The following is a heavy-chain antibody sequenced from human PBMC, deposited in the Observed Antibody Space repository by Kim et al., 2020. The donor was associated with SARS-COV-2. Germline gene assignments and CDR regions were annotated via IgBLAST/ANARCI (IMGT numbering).Heavy chain of an antibody. V-gene: IGHV3-9*01. D-gene: IGHD3-16*02. CDR1: GFTFDDYA. CDR3: AKDTLYDYVWGSYRYNYFDY. J-gene: IGHJ4*02. Sequence: GGSLRLSCAASGFTFDDYAMHWVRQAPGKGLEWVSGISWNSGSIGYADSVKGRFTISRDNAKNSLYLQMNSLRAEDTALYYCAKDTLYDYVWGSYRYNYFDYWGQGTLVTVSS. CDR2: ISWNSGSI.